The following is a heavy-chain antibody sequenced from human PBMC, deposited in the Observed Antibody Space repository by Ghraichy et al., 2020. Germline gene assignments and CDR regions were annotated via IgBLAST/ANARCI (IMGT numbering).Heavy chain of an antibody. CDR1: GYKFTNYW. CDR3: ARREDNAATAVDF. J-gene: IGHJ4*02. V-gene: IGHV5-51*01. D-gene: IGHD6-13*01. Sequence: GSLRLSCKASGYKFTNYWIGWVRQMPGKGLEWVGSIYPEESDIRYSPSFQGQVTISADKSISTAYLQWNNLRASDTAIYYCARREDNAATAVDFWGQGTLVTVSS. CDR2: IYPEESDI.